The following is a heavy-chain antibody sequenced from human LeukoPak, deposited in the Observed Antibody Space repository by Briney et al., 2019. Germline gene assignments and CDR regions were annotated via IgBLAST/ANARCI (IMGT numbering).Heavy chain of an antibody. CDR3: AELTPIVEQY. CDR2: INSDGSST. CDR1: GFTFNSYW. Sequence: PGGSLRLSCEASGFTFNSYWMHWVRQVPGKGLVWVSRINSDGSSTSYADSVKGRFTISRDNAKNTLYLQMNSLRAEDTAVYYCAELTPIVEQYWGQGTLVTVSS. V-gene: IGHV3-74*01. J-gene: IGHJ4*02. D-gene: IGHD1-26*01.